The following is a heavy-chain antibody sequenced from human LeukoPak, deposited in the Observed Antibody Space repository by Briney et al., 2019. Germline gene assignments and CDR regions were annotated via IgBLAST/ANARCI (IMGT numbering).Heavy chain of an antibody. CDR2: IIPIFGTA. D-gene: IGHD5-18*01. CDR1: GYTFTNYG. V-gene: IGHV1-69*13. J-gene: IGHJ4*02. Sequence: SVKVSCKASGYTFTNYGISWVRQAPGQGLEWMGGIIPIFGTANYAQKFQGRVTITADESTSTAYMELSSLRSEDTAVYYCASSTAMVLYYFDYWGQGTLVTVSS. CDR3: ASSTAMVLYYFDY.